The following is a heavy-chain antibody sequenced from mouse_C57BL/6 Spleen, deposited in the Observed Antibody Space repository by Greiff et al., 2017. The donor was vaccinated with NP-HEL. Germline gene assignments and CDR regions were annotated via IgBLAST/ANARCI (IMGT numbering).Heavy chain of an antibody. CDR3: VRDPLYGSSPNYYAMDY. CDR2: IRSKSSNYAT. Sequence: EVKLVESGGGLVQPKGSLKLSCAASGFTFNTYALHWVRQAPGKGLEWVARIRSKSSNYATYYADSVKDRFTISRDDSQSMLYLQMNNLKTEDTAMYYCVRDPLYGSSPNYYAMDYWGQGTSVTVSS. J-gene: IGHJ4*01. D-gene: IGHD1-1*01. V-gene: IGHV10-3*01. CDR1: GFTFNTYA.